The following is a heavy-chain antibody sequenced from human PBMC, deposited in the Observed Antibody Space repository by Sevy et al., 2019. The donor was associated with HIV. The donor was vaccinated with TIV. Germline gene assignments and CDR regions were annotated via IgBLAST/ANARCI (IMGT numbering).Heavy chain of an antibody. V-gene: IGHV3-23*01. D-gene: IGHD2-15*01. CDR2: ISASGRST. Sequence: GESLKISCAASGFTFSSYAMNWVRQAPGKGLEWVSSISASGRSTDYADSVEGRFTITRDNSKNTLYLQMNSLRGDDTAVYYCAKGYCSGGSCPKAYYYYGMDVWGQGTTVTVSS. CDR3: AKGYCSGGSCPKAYYYYGMDV. J-gene: IGHJ6*02. CDR1: GFTFSSYA.